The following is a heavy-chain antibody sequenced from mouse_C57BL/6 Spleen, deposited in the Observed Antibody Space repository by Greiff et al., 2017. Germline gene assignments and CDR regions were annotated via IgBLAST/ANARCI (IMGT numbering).Heavy chain of an antibody. V-gene: IGHV1-76*01. CDR2: IYPGSGNT. J-gene: IGHJ2*01. CDR3: AREVLRYPYYFDY. Sequence: VQLVESGAELVRPGASVKLSCKASGYTFTDYYINWVKQRPGQGLEWIARIYPGSGNTYYNEKFKGKATLTAEKSSSTAYMQLSSLTSEDSAVYFCAREVLRYPYYFDYWGQGTTLTVSS. D-gene: IGHD1-1*01. CDR1: GYTFTDYY.